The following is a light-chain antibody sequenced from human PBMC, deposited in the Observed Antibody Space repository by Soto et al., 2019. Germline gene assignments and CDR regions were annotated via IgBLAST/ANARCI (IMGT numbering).Light chain of an antibody. CDR2: GST. Sequence: QSVLTEPPSVSGAPGQRVTISCTGSSSNIGAGYDVHWYQQLPGTAPKLLIYGSTNRPSGVPDRFSGSKSATSASLAITGLQAEDEADYYCQSYDISLTCSRVFGTGTKVTVL. J-gene: IGLJ1*01. CDR3: QSYDISLTCSRV. V-gene: IGLV1-40*01. CDR1: SSNIGAGYD.